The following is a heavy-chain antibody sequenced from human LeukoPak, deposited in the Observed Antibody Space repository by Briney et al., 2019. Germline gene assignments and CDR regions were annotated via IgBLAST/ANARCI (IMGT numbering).Heavy chain of an antibody. J-gene: IGHJ6*02. D-gene: IGHD2-2*01. CDR3: ARALVVPAAPDLYYYYGMDV. Sequence: ASVKVSCKASGYTFTGYYMHWVRQAPGQGLEWMGWINPNSGGTNYAQKFQGRVTMTRDTYISTAYMELSRLRSDDTAVYYCARALVVPAAPDLYYYYGMDVWGQGTTVTVSS. CDR2: INPNSGGT. CDR1: GYTFTGYY. V-gene: IGHV1-2*02.